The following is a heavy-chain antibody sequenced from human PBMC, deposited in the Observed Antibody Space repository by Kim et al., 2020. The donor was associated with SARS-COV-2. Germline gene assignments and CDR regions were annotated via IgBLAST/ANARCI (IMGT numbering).Heavy chain of an antibody. D-gene: IGHD6-13*01. CDR3: ARDRAAAGGWVDP. Sequence: GGSLRLSCAASGFTFSSYSMNWVRQAPGKGLEWVSSISSSSSYIYYADSVKGRFTISRDNAKNSLYLQMNSLRAEDTAVYYCARDRAAAGGWVDPWGQGTPVTVSP. V-gene: IGHV3-21*01. CDR2: ISSSSSYI. CDR1: GFTFSSYS. J-gene: IGHJ5*02.